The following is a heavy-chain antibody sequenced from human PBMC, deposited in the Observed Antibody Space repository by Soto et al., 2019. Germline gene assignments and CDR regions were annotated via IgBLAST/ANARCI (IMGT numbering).Heavy chain of an antibody. D-gene: IGHD3-16*01. CDR3: VMVDNYVTPTPQDV. CDR1: GYIFVNYG. J-gene: IGHJ6*02. CDR2: ISPYTGNT. V-gene: IGHV1-18*01. Sequence: QVQLVQSGDEVKKPGASVKVSCKASGYIFVNYGIAWVRQAPGQGLEWMGWISPYTGNTHSATKVQGRLTMTTDTSTSTAGMDLGSLTSDDTAVYYCVMVDNYVTPTPQDVWGQGTTVTVSS.